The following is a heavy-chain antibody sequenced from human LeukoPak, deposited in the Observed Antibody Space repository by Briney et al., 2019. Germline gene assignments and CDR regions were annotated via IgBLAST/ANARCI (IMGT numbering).Heavy chain of an antibody. CDR2: IYYSGST. D-gene: IGHD3-22*01. CDR3: ARDRDYYDSSGCPDY. J-gene: IGHJ4*02. Sequence: SETLSLTCTVSGGSISSYYWSWIRQPPGKGLEWIGYIYYSGSTNYNPSLKSRVTISVDTSKNQFSLKLSSVTAADTAVYYCARDRDYYDSSGCPDYWGQGTLVTVSS. V-gene: IGHV4-59*12. CDR1: GGSISSYY.